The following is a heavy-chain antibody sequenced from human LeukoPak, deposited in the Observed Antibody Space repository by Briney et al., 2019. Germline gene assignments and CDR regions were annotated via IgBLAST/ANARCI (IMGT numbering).Heavy chain of an antibody. Sequence: GGSLRLSCAASGFTFSSYAMSWVRQAPGKGLEWVSRISSSGGSTHYADSVKGRFTISRDNSKDTLYLQMNSLRAEDTAIYYCASSYYYDGTGFDYWGQGTLVTVSS. D-gene: IGHD3-22*01. J-gene: IGHJ4*02. V-gene: IGHV3-23*01. CDR1: GFTFSSYA. CDR2: ISSSGGST. CDR3: ASSYYYDGTGFDY.